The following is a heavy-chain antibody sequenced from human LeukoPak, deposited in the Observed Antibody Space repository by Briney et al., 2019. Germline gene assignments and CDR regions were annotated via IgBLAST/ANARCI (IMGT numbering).Heavy chain of an antibody. CDR2: IGTSSTPI. J-gene: IGHJ5*01. Sequence: GGSLRLSCVASGFTFSSFSMDWARQAPGKGLEWVSFIGTSSTPIYYADSVKGRFTISRDNTKNSLYLQMNSLKVEDTAIYYCARDNWIDCWGQGTLVTVSS. CDR3: ARDNWIDC. CDR1: GFTFSSFS. V-gene: IGHV3-48*04.